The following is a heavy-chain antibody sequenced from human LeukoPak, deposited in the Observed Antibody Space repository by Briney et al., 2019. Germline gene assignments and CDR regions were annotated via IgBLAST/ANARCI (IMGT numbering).Heavy chain of an antibody. CDR1: GFTFSDYC. D-gene: IGHD6-13*01. V-gene: IGHV3-11*01. CDR3: ARVIGSSSWYRDWFDP. Sequence: GGSLRLSCAASGFTFSDYCMGWTRQAPGKGLEWVSYITSSGSNMYYADSMKGRFTISRDNAKNSVYLQMNSLRSEDTAVYYCARVIGSSSWYRDWFDPWGQGTLVTVSS. CDR2: ITSSGSNM. J-gene: IGHJ5*02.